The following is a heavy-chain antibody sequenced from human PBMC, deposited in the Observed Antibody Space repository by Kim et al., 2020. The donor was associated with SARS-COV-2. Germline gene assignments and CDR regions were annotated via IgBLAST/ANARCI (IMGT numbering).Heavy chain of an antibody. V-gene: IGHV3-30*01. D-gene: IGHD3-10*01. J-gene: IGHJ5*02. CDR3: ASDTGYDYGSGSYNWFDP. Sequence: RGRFTHSRDKSKNTLYLQMNSLRAEDTAVYYCASDTGYDYGSGSYNWFDPWGQGTLVTVSS.